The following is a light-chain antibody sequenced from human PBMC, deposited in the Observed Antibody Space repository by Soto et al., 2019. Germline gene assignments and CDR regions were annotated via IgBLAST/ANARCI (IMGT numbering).Light chain of an antibody. CDR1: QSVSGW. V-gene: IGKV1-5*01. CDR3: QQYNSNSWT. Sequence: DSQMTQSPSTLSASVGDTVTVTCRASQSVSGWLAWYQQKPGKAPKLLIYDASSLESGVPSRFSGSGSGADFTLTISSLQPDDFATYYCQQYNSNSWTFGQGTKVDIK. CDR2: DAS. J-gene: IGKJ1*01.